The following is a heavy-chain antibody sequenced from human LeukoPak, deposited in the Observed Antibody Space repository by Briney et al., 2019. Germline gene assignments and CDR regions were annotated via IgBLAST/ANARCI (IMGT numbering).Heavy chain of an antibody. CDR2: ISSSGSTK. V-gene: IGHV3-48*03. CDR1: GFTFSSSD. D-gene: IGHD1-26*01. J-gene: IGHJ4*02. CDR3: AREGSSYAPSGPFYFDY. Sequence: GGSLRLSCAASGFTFSSSDMNWVRQAPGKGLERVSYISSSGSTKNYADSVKGRFTISRDNAKNSLYLQMNSLRAEDTAVYYCAREGSSYAPSGPFYFDYWGQGTLVTVSS.